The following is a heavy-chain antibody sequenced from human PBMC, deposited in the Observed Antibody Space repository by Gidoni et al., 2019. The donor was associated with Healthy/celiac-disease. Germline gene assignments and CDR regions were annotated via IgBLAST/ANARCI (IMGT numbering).Heavy chain of an antibody. Sequence: EVQLVESGGGLVKPGGSLRLSCAAYGCTFSSYSMTWVRQAPGKGLEWVSALSSSSSYIYYADSVKGRFTIARDNAKNSLYLQMNSLRAEDTAVYYCARGEPNHGYSSEDVWGKGTTVTVSS. V-gene: IGHV3-21*01. CDR2: LSSSSSYI. CDR3: ARGEPNHGYSSEDV. CDR1: GCTFSSYS. D-gene: IGHD6-19*01. J-gene: IGHJ6*04.